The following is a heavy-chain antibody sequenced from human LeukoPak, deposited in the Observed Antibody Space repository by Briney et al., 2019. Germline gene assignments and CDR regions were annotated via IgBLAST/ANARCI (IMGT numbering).Heavy chain of an antibody. Sequence: GASVTVSCKASGYTFTIYYMHWVRQAPGQGLEWMGIINPSGGSTSYAQKFQGRVTMTRDTSTSTVYMELSSLRSEDTAVYYCAKVLWHDSFDYWGQGTLVTVSS. CDR3: AKVLWHDSFDY. CDR1: GYTFTIYY. D-gene: IGHD2-21*01. CDR2: INPSGGST. J-gene: IGHJ4*02. V-gene: IGHV1-46*01.